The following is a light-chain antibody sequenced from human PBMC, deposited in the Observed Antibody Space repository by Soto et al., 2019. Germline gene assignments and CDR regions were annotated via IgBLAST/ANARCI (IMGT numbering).Light chain of an antibody. CDR2: GAS. CDR3: QQYGNFPYT. Sequence: VLTQSPGTLSLSPGERATLFCRAGQSVSSGDLAWYQQKPGQAPRLLIYGASNRATGIPDRFSGSGSGTDFTLTISSLEPEDVAVYYCQQYGNFPYTFGQGTKLEIK. CDR1: QSVSSGD. J-gene: IGKJ2*01. V-gene: IGKV3-20*01.